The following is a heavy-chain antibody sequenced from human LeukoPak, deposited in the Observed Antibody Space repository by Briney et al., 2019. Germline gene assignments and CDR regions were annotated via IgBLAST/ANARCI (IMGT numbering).Heavy chain of an antibody. CDR3: TTDRDYGDYPEYYFDY. CDR1: RFTFSNAW. V-gene: IGHV3-15*01. D-gene: IGHD4-17*01. J-gene: IGHJ4*02. Sequence: PGGSLRLSCAASRFTFSNAWMSWVRQAPGKGLEWVGHIKSKTDGGTTDYAAPVKGRFTISRDDSKNTLYLQMNSLRTEGTAVYYCTTDRDYGDYPEYYFDYWGQGTLVTVSS. CDR2: IKSKTDGGTT.